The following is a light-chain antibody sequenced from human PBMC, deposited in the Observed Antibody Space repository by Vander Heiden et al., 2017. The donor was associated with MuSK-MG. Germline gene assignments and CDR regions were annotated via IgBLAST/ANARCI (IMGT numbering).Light chain of an antibody. Sequence: EIVFTQSPATLSLSPGERATLSCRASQSISIYLAWYQQKPGQAPRLLIYDASNRATGIPARFSGSGSGTDFTLTISSLEPEDFAVYYCQQRSQWPPLTFGGGTKVEFK. CDR3: QQRSQWPPLT. J-gene: IGKJ4*01. V-gene: IGKV3-11*01. CDR2: DAS. CDR1: QSISIY.